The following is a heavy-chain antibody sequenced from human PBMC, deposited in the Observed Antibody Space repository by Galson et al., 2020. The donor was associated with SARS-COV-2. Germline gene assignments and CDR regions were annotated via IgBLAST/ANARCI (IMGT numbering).Heavy chain of an antibody. CDR1: GFTFRSYA. J-gene: IGHJ6*02. CDR2: ISYDGSNK. V-gene: IGHV3-30-3*01. Sequence: GESLKISCAASGFTFRSYAMHWVRQAPGKGLEWVAVISYDGSNKYYADSVKGRFTISRDNSKNTLYLQMNSLRAEDTAVYYCARGEYYDILTGLLLYYYGMDVWGQGTTVTVSS. D-gene: IGHD3-9*01. CDR3: ARGEYYDILTGLLLYYYGMDV.